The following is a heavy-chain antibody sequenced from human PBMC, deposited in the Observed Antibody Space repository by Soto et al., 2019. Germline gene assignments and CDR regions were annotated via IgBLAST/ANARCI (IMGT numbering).Heavy chain of an antibody. J-gene: IGHJ3*02. D-gene: IGHD3-10*01. CDR2: INSDGSTI. CDR3: ARDRGLPDSFDI. V-gene: IGHV3-74*01. CDR1: GFTFSSYA. Sequence: GGSLRLSCAASGFTFSSYAMNWVRQAPGKGLEWVSHINSDGSTIVYADSVKGRFTISRDNAKNTLYLQMNSLRVEDTAVYFCARDRGLPDSFDIWGQGTMVTVSS.